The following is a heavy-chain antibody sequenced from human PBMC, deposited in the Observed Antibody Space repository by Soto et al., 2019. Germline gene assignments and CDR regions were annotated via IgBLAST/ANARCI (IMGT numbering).Heavy chain of an antibody. D-gene: IGHD3-3*01. J-gene: IGHJ4*02. CDR2: FIPVYRTL. Sequence: QVQLVQPGAEVKKPGSSVKVSCKASGGSFGKSAINWVRQTPGQGLEWLGGFIPVYRTLNYAQKFQGRVTITADESTGTAYMTLSSLASDDTAVYYCATGVICIGYFTVDSWGQGTRVTVSS. V-gene: IGHV1-69*01. CDR1: GGSFGKSA. CDR3: ATGVICIGYFTVDS.